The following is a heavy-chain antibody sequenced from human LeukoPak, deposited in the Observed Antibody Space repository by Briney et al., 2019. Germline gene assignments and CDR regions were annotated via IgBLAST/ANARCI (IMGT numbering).Heavy chain of an antibody. CDR1: GYTFTSYY. CDR2: INPSGGST. Sequence: ASVKVSCKASGYTFTSYYMHCGRQAPGQGLEWMAIINPSGGSTSYAQKIQGRATMTRDTSTSTVYMELSSLRSEDTAVYYCARDLWLVADYWGQGTLVTVSS. CDR3: ARDLWLVADY. V-gene: IGHV1-46*01. D-gene: IGHD5-12*01. J-gene: IGHJ4*02.